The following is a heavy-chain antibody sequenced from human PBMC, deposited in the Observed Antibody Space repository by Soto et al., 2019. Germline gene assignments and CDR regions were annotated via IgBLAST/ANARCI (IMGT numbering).Heavy chain of an antibody. CDR3: SNDLTRRHSSKSYYLTSLDA. Sequence: VESRSLSCAASGFTFKRYAMSWVRQAPGKGVEWVSAITSSGENTDYANAVKGRFTISRDNSKNTLYLQLSSLTAEGTAVYYCSNDLTRRHSSKSYYLTSLDAWGRRSVVTVSS. V-gene: IGHV3-23*01. CDR2: ITSSGENT. J-gene: IGHJ4*02. D-gene: IGHD3-10*01. CDR1: GFTFKRYA.